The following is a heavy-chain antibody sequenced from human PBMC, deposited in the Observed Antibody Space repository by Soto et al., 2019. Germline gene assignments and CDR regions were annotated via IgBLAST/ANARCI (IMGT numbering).Heavy chain of an antibody. V-gene: IGHV3-33*08. Sequence: QVQLVESGGGVVQPGGSLRLSCAASASIFKGHGMHWVRQAPGKGLEWVAIIRYDGSDEHYGDSVKGRFTISRDNSKNRLYLQMTSLRAEDTAVYYCARDGVGATTFFGFLDYWGQGNLVTVSS. CDR3: ARDGVGATTFFGFLDY. J-gene: IGHJ4*02. CDR2: IRYDGSDE. CDR1: ASIFKGHG. D-gene: IGHD1-26*01.